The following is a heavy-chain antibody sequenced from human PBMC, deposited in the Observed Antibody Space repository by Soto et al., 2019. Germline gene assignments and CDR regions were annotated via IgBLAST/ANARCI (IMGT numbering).Heavy chain of an antibody. D-gene: IGHD3-16*01. CDR3: ARAWGGRINALDF. Sequence: QGHMVQSGGEVKKPGASVKVSCKASGYTFTNYGISWVRQAPGQGLEWVGWISPYSGHTNYARRLQGRVLMAMDTSATTVYMELRSLRSDETAVYYCARAWGGRINALDFWGQGTMVTVSS. V-gene: IGHV1-18*04. CDR1: GYTFTNYG. J-gene: IGHJ3*01. CDR2: ISPYSGHT.